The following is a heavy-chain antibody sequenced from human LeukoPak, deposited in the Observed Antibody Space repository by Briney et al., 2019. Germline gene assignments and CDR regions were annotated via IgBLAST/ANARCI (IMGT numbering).Heavy chain of an antibody. CDR2: IRYDGSNK. Sequence: GGSLRLSCAASGFTFSSYGMHWVRQAPGKELEWVAFIRYDGSNKYYADSVKGRFTISRDNSKNTLYLQMNSLRAEDTAVYYCAKDGGGYYPSYYYYMDVWGKGTTVTISS. D-gene: IGHD3-22*01. V-gene: IGHV3-30*02. CDR3: AKDGGGYYPSYYYYMDV. J-gene: IGHJ6*03. CDR1: GFTFSSYG.